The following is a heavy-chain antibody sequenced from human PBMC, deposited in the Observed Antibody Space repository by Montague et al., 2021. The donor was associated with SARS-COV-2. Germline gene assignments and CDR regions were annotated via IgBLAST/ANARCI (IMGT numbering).Heavy chain of an antibody. CDR2: IFHSGST. CDR3: VRHLMRKDRAACVPYYYKGMDV. Sequence: SETLSLTCVVSGASISTSDWWSWVRQPPGKGLQWIGEIFHSGSTNYNPSLKSRVTISVDKSKNHFSLKLTSVTAADTAIYYCVRHLMRKDRAACVPYYYKGMDVWGQGTTVTVSS. J-gene: IGHJ6*02. V-gene: IGHV4-4*02. D-gene: IGHD5-18*01. CDR1: GASISTSDW.